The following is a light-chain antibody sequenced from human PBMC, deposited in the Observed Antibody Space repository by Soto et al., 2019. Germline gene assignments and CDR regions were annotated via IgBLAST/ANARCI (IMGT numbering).Light chain of an antibody. Sequence: QAVVTQPPSASGTPGQRVTISCSGSSSNIESNTVNWYQQLPGTAPKLLIYSNSQRPSGVPDRFSGSKSGTSASLAISGLQSEDEADYYCAAWDDSLNGYVFGVGTKLTVL. CDR1: SSNIESNT. CDR2: SNS. V-gene: IGLV1-44*01. CDR3: AAWDDSLNGYV. J-gene: IGLJ1*01.